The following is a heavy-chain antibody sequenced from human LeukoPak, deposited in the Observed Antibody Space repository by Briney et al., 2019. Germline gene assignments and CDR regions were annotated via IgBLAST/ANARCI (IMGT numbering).Heavy chain of an antibody. CDR2: IYYSGST. CDR3: ARGIKLTYYYGSGSYRFDY. J-gene: IGHJ4*02. V-gene: IGHV4-59*12. CDR1: GFIFSSYA. D-gene: IGHD3-10*01. Sequence: PGGSLRLSCAASGFIFSSYAMNWVRQAPGKGLEWIGYIYYSGSTKYNPSLKSRVTTSVDTSKNQFSLKLSSVTAADTAVYYCARGIKLTYYYGSGSYRFDYWGQGTLVTVSS.